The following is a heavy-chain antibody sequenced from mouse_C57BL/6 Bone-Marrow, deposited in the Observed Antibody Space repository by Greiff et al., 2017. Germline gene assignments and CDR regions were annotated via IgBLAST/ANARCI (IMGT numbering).Heavy chain of an antibody. Sequence: QVQLKQPGAELVMPGASVKLSCKASGYTFTSYWMHWVKQRPGQGLEWIGEIDPSDSYTNYNQKFKGKSTLTVDKSSSTAYMQLSSLTSEDSAVYYCARRGGWLLWCAYWGKGTLVTVSA. J-gene: IGHJ3*01. V-gene: IGHV1-69*01. CDR2: IDPSDSYT. D-gene: IGHD2-3*01. CDR1: GYTFTSYW. CDR3: ARRGGWLLWCAY.